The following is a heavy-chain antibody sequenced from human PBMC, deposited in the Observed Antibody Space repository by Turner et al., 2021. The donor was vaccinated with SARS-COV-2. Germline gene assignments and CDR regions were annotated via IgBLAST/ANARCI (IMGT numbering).Heavy chain of an antibody. J-gene: IGHJ6*02. Sequence: QVQLVESGGGVVQPGRSLRLSCAASGFTFSSYAMHWVRQAPGKGLEWVAVISYDGSNKYYADSVKCRFTISRDNSKNTLYLQMNSLRAEDTAVYYCARDSPYCTNGVCYTSYYGMDVLGQGTTVTVSS. CDR2: ISYDGSNK. V-gene: IGHV3-30*04. CDR1: GFTFSSYA. D-gene: IGHD2-8*01. CDR3: ARDSPYCTNGVCYTSYYGMDV.